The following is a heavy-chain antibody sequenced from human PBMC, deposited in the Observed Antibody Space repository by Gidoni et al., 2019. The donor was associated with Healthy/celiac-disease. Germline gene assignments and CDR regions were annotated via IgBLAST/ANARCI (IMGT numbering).Heavy chain of an antibody. J-gene: IGHJ3*02. D-gene: IGHD3-3*01. Sequence: QVQLQQWGAGLLKPSETLSLTCAVYGGSFSGYYCSWIRQPPGKGLEWIGEINHSGSTNDNPSLKIRVTISVDTSKNQFSLKLSSVTAADTAVYYCARGDVWGGYYDFWSGYPPGAFDIWGQGTMVTVSS. V-gene: IGHV4-34*01. CDR2: INHSGST. CDR3: ARGDVWGGYYDFWSGYPPGAFDI. CDR1: GGSFSGYY.